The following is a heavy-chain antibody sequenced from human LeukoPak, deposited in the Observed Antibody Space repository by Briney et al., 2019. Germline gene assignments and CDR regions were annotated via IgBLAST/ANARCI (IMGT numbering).Heavy chain of an antibody. CDR3: ARHYYYDSSGYEDYFDY. CDR2: IYYSGST. J-gene: IGHJ4*02. CDR1: GGSISSSSYY. D-gene: IGHD3-22*01. V-gene: IGHV4-39*01. Sequence: SETLSLTCTVSGGSISSSSYYWGWIRQPPGKGLEWIGSIYYSGSTYYNPSLKSRVTISVDTSKNQFSLKLSSVTAADTAVYYCARHYYYDSSGYEDYFDYWGQGTLVTVSS.